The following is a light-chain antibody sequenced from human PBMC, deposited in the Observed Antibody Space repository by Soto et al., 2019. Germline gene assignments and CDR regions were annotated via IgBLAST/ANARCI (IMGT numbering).Light chain of an antibody. Sequence: EIVLTQSPATLSLSPGERATLSCRASQSVSSYLAWYQQKPGQAPRLLIYGASSRASGIPDRFSGSGSGTDFTLTISRLEPEDFAVYYCQQYDFSLRTFGQGTRLEIK. CDR1: QSVSSY. V-gene: IGKV3-20*01. CDR2: GAS. J-gene: IGKJ5*01. CDR3: QQYDFSLRT.